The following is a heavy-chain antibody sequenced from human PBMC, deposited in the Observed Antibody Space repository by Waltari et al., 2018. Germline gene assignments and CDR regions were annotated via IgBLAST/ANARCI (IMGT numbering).Heavy chain of an antibody. D-gene: IGHD2-2*03. CDR2: INHSGST. Sequence: QVQLQQWGAGLLKPSETLSPTCAVYGGSFSGYYWHWIRKPPGKGLGWIGEINHSGSTSYNTPPNSGVTISVNTSKNQISQKLSSVHDADTAVYYCARVPGYCSSTSCYDGEYYYYYMDVWGKGTTVTVSS. CDR1: GGSFSGYY. V-gene: IGHV4-34*01. J-gene: IGHJ6*03. CDR3: ARVPGYCSSTSCYDGEYYYYYMDV.